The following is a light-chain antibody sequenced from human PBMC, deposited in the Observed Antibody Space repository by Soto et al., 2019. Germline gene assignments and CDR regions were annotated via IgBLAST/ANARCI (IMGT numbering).Light chain of an antibody. J-gene: IGKJ1*01. CDR2: GAS. V-gene: IGKV3-20*01. Sequence: DIVLTQSPDTLSLSPGERATLSCRASQSVSSSNFAWYQQKPAQAPRLLIYGASRRAPGIPERFSGSGSGTDFTLTISRLEPEDFAVYYCQQYLTSPKTFGQGTKV. CDR3: QQYLTSPKT. CDR1: QSVSSSN.